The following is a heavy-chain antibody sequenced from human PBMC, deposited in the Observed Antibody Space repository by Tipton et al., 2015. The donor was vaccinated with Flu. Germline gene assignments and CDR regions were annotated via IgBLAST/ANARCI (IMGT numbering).Heavy chain of an antibody. Sequence: QVQLVQSGAEVKKPGASVKVSCKASGYTFTRYYMHWVRQAPGQGLEWMGIINPSGGSTSYAQKFQGRVTMTRDTSTSTVYMELSSLRSEDTAVYYCAIVAGTAGGQTGDFDIWGQGTMVTVSS. CDR3: AIVAGTAGGQTGDFDI. J-gene: IGHJ3*02. V-gene: IGHV1-46*01. CDR2: INPSGGST. CDR1: GYTFTRYY. D-gene: IGHD3-10*01.